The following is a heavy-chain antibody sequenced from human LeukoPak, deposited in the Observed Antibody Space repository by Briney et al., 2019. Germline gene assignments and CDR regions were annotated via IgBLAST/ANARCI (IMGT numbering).Heavy chain of an antibody. CDR1: GFTFNNYN. J-gene: IGHJ3*02. Sequence: GGSLRLSCTASGFTFNNYNLNWVRQAPGKGLEWGSSISSSSTYIYYADSVKGRFTVSRDNAKSSVYLQMNSLRSEDTAVYYCARPTWSYNAFDIWGRGTLVTVSS. CDR2: ISSSSTYI. D-gene: IGHD2-15*01. CDR3: ARPTWSYNAFDI. V-gene: IGHV3-21*01.